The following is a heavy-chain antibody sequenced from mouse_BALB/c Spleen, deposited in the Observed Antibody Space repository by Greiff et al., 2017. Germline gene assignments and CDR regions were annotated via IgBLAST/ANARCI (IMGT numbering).Heavy chain of an antibody. V-gene: IGHV7-1*02. Sequence: EVKLVESGGGLVQPGGSLRLSCATSGFTFSDFYMEWVRQPPGKRLEWIAASSNKANDYTTEYSASVKGRFIVSRDTSQSILYLQMNALRAEDTAIYYCARDATGTRYFDYWGQGTTLTVSS. J-gene: IGHJ2*01. D-gene: IGHD4-1*01. CDR3: ARDATGTRYFDY. CDR1: GFTFSDFY. CDR2: SSNKANDYTT.